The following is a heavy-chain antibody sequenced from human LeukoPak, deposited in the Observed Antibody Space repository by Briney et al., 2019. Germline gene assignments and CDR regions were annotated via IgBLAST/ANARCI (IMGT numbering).Heavy chain of an antibody. J-gene: IGHJ4*02. CDR2: INPNSGGT. V-gene: IGHV1-2*02. CDR1: GYTFTDYY. Sequence: ASVKVSCKASGYTFTDYYIHWVRQAPGQGLEWMGWINPNSGGTSYAQKFQGRVTMTRDTSISTAYMELSRLRSDDTAIYYCAIASITAAGSFDYWGQGALVTVSS. CDR3: AIASITAAGSFDY. D-gene: IGHD6-13*01.